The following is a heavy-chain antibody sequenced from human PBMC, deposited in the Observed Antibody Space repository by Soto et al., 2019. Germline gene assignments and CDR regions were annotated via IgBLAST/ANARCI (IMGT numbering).Heavy chain of an antibody. V-gene: IGHV3-30*18. CDR3: AKDPSLHSSSWYGGFR. J-gene: IGHJ4*02. CDR2: ISYDGSNK. Sequence: VQLVESGGGVVQPGRSLRLSCAASGFTFSSYGMHWVRQAPGKGLEWVAVISYDGSNKYYADSVKGRFTISRDNSKNTLYLQMNSLRAEDTAVYYCAKDPSLHSSSWYGGFRWGQGTLVTVSS. CDR1: GFTFSSYG. D-gene: IGHD6-13*01.